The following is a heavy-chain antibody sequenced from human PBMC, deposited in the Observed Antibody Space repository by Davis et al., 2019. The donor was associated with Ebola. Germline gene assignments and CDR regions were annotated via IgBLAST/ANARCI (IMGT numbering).Heavy chain of an antibody. Sequence: SETLSLTCTVSGGSVSSGSYYWSWIRQPPEKGLEWVGYIYYSGSTNCNPSLKSRVTISVDTSKNQLSLKLSSVTAADTAVYYCARESFSSGRYYTGYHYYGMDVWGQGTTVTVSS. V-gene: IGHV4-61*01. CDR3: ARESFSSGRYYTGYHYYGMDV. CDR1: GGSVSSGSYY. CDR2: IYYSGST. D-gene: IGHD3-10*01. J-gene: IGHJ6*02.